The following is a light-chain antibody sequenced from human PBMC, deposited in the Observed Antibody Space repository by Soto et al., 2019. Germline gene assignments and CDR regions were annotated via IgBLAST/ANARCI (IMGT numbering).Light chain of an antibody. CDR2: GAS. CDR3: QQYGSSGA. J-gene: IGKJ1*01. CDR1: QSVSNNY. Sequence: ESLLTKSPGNLSLSPGERATLSSRASQSVSNNYLAWYQQKPGQAPRLLIYGASNMATGIPDRFSGRGSETDFTLTISRRECDDFAVFFGQQYGSSGAFSPGTKVDIK. V-gene: IGKV3-20*01.